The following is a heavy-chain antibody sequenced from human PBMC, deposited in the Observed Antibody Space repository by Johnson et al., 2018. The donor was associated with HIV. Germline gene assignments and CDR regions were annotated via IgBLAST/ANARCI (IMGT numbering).Heavy chain of an antibody. D-gene: IGHD3-16*01. J-gene: IGHJ3*02. V-gene: IGHV3-66*02. Sequence: VQVLESGGGLVQPGGSLRLSCAASGFTVSSNYMIWVRQAPGKGLEWVSIIYSGGSTYYPDSVKGRFTISRDNSRNTVYIQMNSLRAEDTAVYSCARDRGGMGDAFDIWGQGTMVTVSS. CDR2: IYSGGST. CDR1: GFTVSSNY. CDR3: ARDRGGMGDAFDI.